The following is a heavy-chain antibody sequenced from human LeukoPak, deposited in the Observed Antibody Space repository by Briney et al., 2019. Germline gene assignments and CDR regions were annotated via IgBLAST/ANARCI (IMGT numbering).Heavy chain of an antibody. CDR2: SYYTGNT. CDR3: ARRVYNRGLYDLGAFDL. J-gene: IGHJ3*01. Sequence: SETLSLTCTVSGGSLSSSYWSWIRQPPGGGLEWIGYSYYTGNTNYSPALKSRVTISFATSKNQFSLNLRSVTATDTAVYYRARRVYNRGLYDLGAFDLWGQGTMVTVSS. D-gene: IGHD2-8*01. CDR1: GGSLSSSY. V-gene: IGHV4-59*08.